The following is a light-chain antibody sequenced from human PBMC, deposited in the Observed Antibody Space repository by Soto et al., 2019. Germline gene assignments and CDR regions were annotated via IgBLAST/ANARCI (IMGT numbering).Light chain of an antibody. Sequence: EIVLTQSPGTLSLSPGETATLSCRASQTVNSDYLAWFQQRPGQAPRLLIFATSRRATDIPDRFSGSGSGTDFTLAIRRLEPEDFAVYYCLQFGYSPRTFGQGTKVE. CDR2: ATS. J-gene: IGKJ1*01. V-gene: IGKV3-20*01. CDR1: QTVNSDY. CDR3: LQFGYSPRT.